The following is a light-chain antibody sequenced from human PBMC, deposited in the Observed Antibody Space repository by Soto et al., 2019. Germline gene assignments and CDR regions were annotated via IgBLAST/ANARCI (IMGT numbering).Light chain of an antibody. CDR3: LQDYNYPWT. CDR2: AAS. CDR1: QDIRNN. J-gene: IGKJ1*01. V-gene: IGKV1-6*01. Sequence: AIPLTEYPYSLSPSVVDRFTITCRASQDIRNNLGWYQQKPGKAPKLLIYAASSLQSGVPSRFSDSGSGTDFTLTITSLQPEDFATYYCLQDYNYPWTFGQGTKVDIK.